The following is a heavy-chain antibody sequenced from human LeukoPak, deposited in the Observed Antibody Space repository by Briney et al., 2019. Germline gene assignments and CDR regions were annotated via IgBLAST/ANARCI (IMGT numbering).Heavy chain of an antibody. V-gene: IGHV3-48*03. Sequence: GGSLRLSCAASGFTFSSYEMNWVRQAPGKGLEWVSYISGSAGPIYYADSVRGRFTISRDNAKKSLYLQMNNLRVEDTAVYYCARVRMGTTDNWGQGTLVTVSS. CDR3: ARVRMGTTDN. CDR2: ISGSAGPI. J-gene: IGHJ4*02. CDR1: GFTFSSYE. D-gene: IGHD5-24*01.